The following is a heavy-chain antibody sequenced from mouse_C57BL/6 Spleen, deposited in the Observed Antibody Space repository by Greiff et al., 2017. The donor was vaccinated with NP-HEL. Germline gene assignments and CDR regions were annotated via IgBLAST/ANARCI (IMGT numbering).Heavy chain of an antibody. CDR1: GYTFTDYY. D-gene: IGHD2-1*01. CDR3: AREAYGKGAMDY. V-gene: IGHV1-19*01. Sequence: EVQLQQPGPVLVKPGASVKMSCKASGYTFTDYYMNWVKQSHGKSLEWIGVINPYNGGTSYNQKFKGKATLTVDKSSSTAYMELNSLTSEDSAVYYCAREAYGKGAMDYWGQGTSVTVSS. CDR2: INPYNGGT. J-gene: IGHJ4*01.